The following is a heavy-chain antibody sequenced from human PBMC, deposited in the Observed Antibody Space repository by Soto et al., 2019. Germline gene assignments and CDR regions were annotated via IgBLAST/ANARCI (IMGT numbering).Heavy chain of an antibody. J-gene: IGHJ6*02. CDR3: SRGRRLLRTYYYYGMDV. CDR1: GGSFSGYY. CDR2: INHSGST. V-gene: IGHV4-34*01. D-gene: IGHD3-22*01. Sequence: PSETLSLAYAVYGGSFSGYYWSWIRQPPGKGLEWIGEINHSGSTNYNPSLKSRVTISVDTSKNQFSLKLSSVTAADTAVYYWSRGRRLLRTYYYYGMDVWGQGTAVT.